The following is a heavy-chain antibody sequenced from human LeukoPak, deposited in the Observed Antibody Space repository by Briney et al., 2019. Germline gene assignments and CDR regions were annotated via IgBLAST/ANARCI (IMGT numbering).Heavy chain of an antibody. D-gene: IGHD3-3*01. CDR3: AKDSDYDFWSGYTTRHLDY. CDR1: GFTFSSYA. Sequence: GGSLRLSCAASGFTFSSYAMSWVRQAPGKGLEWVSAISGSGGSTYYADSVKGRFTISRDNSKNTLYLQMNSLRAEDTAVYYCAKDSDYDFWSGYTTRHLDYWGQGTLVTVSS. J-gene: IGHJ4*02. V-gene: IGHV3-23*01. CDR2: ISGSGGST.